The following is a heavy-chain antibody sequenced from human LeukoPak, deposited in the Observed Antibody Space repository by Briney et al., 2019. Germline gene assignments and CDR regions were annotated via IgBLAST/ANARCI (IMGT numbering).Heavy chain of an antibody. J-gene: IGHJ3*02. CDR1: GFTFDDYA. Sequence: GGSLRLSCAASGFTFDDYAMHWVRQAPGKGLEWVSGISWNSGSIGYADSVKGRFTISRDNAKNSLYLQMNSLRAEDTALYYCAKDTMIVFDAFDIWGQGTMVTVSS. CDR2: ISWNSGSI. V-gene: IGHV3-9*01. CDR3: AKDTMIVFDAFDI. D-gene: IGHD3-22*01.